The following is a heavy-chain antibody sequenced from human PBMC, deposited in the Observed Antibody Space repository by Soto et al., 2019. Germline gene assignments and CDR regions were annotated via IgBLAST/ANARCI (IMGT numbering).Heavy chain of an antibody. CDR1: EFAFRSYS. Sequence: GGSLRLSCVASEFAFRSYSMSWLRQAPGKGLEWVSGFRAGGDDGTTYYADSVKGRFTISRDNYKNTLFLQMNSLRAEDTDIYFCAKKVNSGSGSQYFDYFGQGTLVTVSS. D-gene: IGHD3-10*01. V-gene: IGHV3-23*01. CDR2: FRAGGDDGTT. J-gene: IGHJ4*02. CDR3: AKKVNSGSGSQYFDY.